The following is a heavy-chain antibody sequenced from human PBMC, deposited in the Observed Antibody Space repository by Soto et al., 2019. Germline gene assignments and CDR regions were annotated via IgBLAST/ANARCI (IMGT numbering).Heavy chain of an antibody. CDR3: ARHGMDYYDSSGYFYSPYYFDY. CDR2: IYYSGST. J-gene: IGHJ4*02. Sequence: ETLSLTDNVGRRSISDSGYSWGLFRAPPGKGLEWIGSIYYSGSTYYNPSLKSRVTISVDTSKNQFSLKLSSATAADTAVYYCARHGMDYYDSSGYFYSPYYFDYWGQG. V-gene: IGHV4-39*01. D-gene: IGHD3-22*01. CDR1: RRSISDSGYS.